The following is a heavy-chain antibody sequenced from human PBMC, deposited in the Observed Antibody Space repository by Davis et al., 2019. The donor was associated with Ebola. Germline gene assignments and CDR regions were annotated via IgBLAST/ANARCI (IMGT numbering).Heavy chain of an antibody. D-gene: IGHD2-2*02. Sequence: AASVKVSCKASGYTFTGYYMHWVRQAPGQGLEWMGWINPNSGGTNYAQKFQGWVTMTRDTSISTAYMELSRLRSDDTAVYYCARVVPAAIRADNWFDPWGQGTLVTVSS. CDR3: ARVVPAAIRADNWFDP. CDR1: GYTFTGYY. V-gene: IGHV1-2*04. CDR2: INPNSGGT. J-gene: IGHJ5*02.